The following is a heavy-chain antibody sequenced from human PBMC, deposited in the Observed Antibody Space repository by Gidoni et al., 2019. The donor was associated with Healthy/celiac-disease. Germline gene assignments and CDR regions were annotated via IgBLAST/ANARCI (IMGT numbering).Heavy chain of an antibody. CDR2: ISSSSSYI. Sequence: EVQLVESGGGLVKPGGSLRLSCAASGFTFSSYRMNWVRQAPGKGLEWVSSISSSSSYIYYADSVKGRFTISRDNAKNSLYLQMNSLRAEDTAVYYCASTYSSSWHKVDWYFDLWGRGTLVTVSS. J-gene: IGHJ2*01. CDR3: ASTYSSSWHKVDWYFDL. CDR1: GFTFSSYR. D-gene: IGHD6-13*01. V-gene: IGHV3-21*01.